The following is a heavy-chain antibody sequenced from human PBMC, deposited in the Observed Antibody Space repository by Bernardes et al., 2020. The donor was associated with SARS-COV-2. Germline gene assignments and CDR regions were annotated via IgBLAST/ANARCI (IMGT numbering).Heavy chain of an antibody. D-gene: IGHD3-22*01. V-gene: IGHV3-20*01. J-gene: IGHJ4*02. CDR1: GFTFDDYG. Sequence: GGSLRLSCAASGFTFDDYGMSWVRQAPGKGLEWVSGINWNGGSTGYADSVKGRFTISRDNAKNSLYLQMNSLRAEDTALYHCAKDTYYDSSFSSWGQGTLVTVSS. CDR3: AKDTYYDSSFSS. CDR2: INWNGGST.